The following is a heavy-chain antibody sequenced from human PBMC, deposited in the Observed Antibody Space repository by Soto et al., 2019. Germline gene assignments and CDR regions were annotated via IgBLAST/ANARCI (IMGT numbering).Heavy chain of an antibody. J-gene: IGHJ4*02. V-gene: IGHV3-33*01. CDR1: GFTFSEDA. CDR2: IWYDGSKK. Sequence: QLDLVESGGGVVQPGESLRLSCATSGFTFSEDAMHWVRQAPGKGLAWVAVIWYDGSKKHYADSVKGRFTISRDNSKNTLFLQMNSLAAEDTAVYWCVREGRHTAMFSGFDYWGQGTRVTASS. CDR3: VREGRHTAMFSGFDY. D-gene: IGHD5-18*01.